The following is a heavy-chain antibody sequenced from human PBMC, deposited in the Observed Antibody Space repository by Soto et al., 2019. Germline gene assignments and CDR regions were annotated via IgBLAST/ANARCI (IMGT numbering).Heavy chain of an antibody. Sequence: GGSRRLPGAASAFTFCSTAMSGVRRAPGKGLEWVPAISTTGGNTIYADSVKRRLTITKDPSKNQVVLTMTHMDPVDTATYYCARGYSSTYYRGFDFWGQGTLVTVSS. CDR1: AFTFCSTA. V-gene: IGHV3-23*01. D-gene: IGHD6-13*01. CDR3: ARGYSSTYYRGFDF. CDR2: ISTTGGNT. J-gene: IGHJ4*02.